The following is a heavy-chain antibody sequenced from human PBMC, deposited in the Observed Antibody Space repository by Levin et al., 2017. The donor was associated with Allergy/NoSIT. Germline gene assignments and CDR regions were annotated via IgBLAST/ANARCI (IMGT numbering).Heavy chain of an antibody. D-gene: IGHD3-3*01. V-gene: IGHV1-46*01. Sequence: GESLKISCKASGYTFTSYYMHWVRQAPGQGLEWMGIINPSGGSTSYAQKFQGRVTMTRDTSTSTVYMELSSLRSEDTAVYYCARGRAIFGENYYYGMDVWGQGTTVTVSS. CDR1: GYTFTSYY. CDR2: INPSGGST. CDR3: ARGRAIFGENYYYGMDV. J-gene: IGHJ6*02.